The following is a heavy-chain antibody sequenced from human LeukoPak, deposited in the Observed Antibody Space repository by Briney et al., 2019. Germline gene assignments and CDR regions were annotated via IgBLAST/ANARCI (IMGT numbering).Heavy chain of an antibody. Sequence: SETLSLTCAVYGGSFSGYYWSWIRQPPGKGLEWIGYIYYSGSTNYNPSLKSRVTISVDTSKNQFSLKLSSVTAADTAVYYCARALSPYVYWFDPWGQGTLVTVSS. V-gene: IGHV4-59*01. D-gene: IGHD3-16*01. J-gene: IGHJ5*02. CDR1: GGSFSGYY. CDR2: IYYSGST. CDR3: ARALSPYVYWFDP.